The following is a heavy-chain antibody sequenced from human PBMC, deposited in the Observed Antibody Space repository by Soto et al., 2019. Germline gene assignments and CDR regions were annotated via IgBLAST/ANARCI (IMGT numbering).Heavy chain of an antibody. CDR2: STETGGYT. V-gene: IGHV3-23*01. CDR3: TKASPDRHHMDV. CDR1: VLTFSSFS. Sequence: AGGYLRLSWAASVLTFSSFSMNWVSQAPGKGLEWVSTSTETGGYTYYTDSVKGRFTISRDNSKNTLYLQMTSLRAEDTALYYCTKASPDRHHMDVWGQGTTVTVSS. J-gene: IGHJ6*02.